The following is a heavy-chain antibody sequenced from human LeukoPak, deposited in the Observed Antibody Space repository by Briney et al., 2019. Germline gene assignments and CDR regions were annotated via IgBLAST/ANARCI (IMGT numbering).Heavy chain of an antibody. CDR1: GGSFSGYY. CDR3: ASFGRRPSYCSSTGCSSFDY. Sequence: PSETLSLTCAVYGGSFSGYYLSWIRQPPGKGLEWIGEINHSGSTNYNPSLKSRVTISVDTSKNQFSLKLSSVTAADTAVYYCASFGRRPSYCSSTGCSSFDYWGQGTLVTVSS. V-gene: IGHV4-34*01. J-gene: IGHJ4*02. D-gene: IGHD2-2*01. CDR2: INHSGST.